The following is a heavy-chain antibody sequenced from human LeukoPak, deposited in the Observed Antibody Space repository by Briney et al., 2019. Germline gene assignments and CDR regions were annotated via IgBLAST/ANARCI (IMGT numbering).Heavy chain of an antibody. Sequence: SETLSLTCTVSGGSISSHYWSWIRQPPGKGLEWIGYIYYSGSTNYNPSLKSRVTISVDTSKNQFSLKLSSVTAADTAVYYCASSWYEGDAFDIWGQGTMVTVSS. V-gene: IGHV4-59*11. CDR2: IYYSGST. D-gene: IGHD6-13*01. CDR3: ASSWYEGDAFDI. J-gene: IGHJ3*02. CDR1: GGSISSHY.